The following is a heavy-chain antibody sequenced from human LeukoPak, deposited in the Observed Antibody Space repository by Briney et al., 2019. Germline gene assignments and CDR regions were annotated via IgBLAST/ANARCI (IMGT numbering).Heavy chain of an antibody. D-gene: IGHD6-13*01. CDR2: IYPGDSRI. Sequence: GESLKISCQGFGYSFTSYWIGWVRQMPGKGMEWMGVIYPGDSRIRYNPSFQGQVTISVDKSISIAYLQWVSLKASDTAMYYCACRDLTSTWSFPWGQGTLVTVSS. CDR1: GYSFTSYW. CDR3: ACRDLTSTWSFP. J-gene: IGHJ5*02. V-gene: IGHV5-51*01.